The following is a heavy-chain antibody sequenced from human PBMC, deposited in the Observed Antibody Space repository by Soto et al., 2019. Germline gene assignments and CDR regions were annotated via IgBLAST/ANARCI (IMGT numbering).Heavy chain of an antibody. D-gene: IGHD2-15*01. Sequence: EVQLVESGGGLVKPGGSLRLSCAASGFTFSSYSMNWVRQAPGKGLEWVSSISSSSSYIYYADSVKGRFTISRDNAKNSLHLQMNSLRAEDTAVYYCARGGGYCSGGSCHYWYFDLWGRGTLVTVSS. V-gene: IGHV3-21*01. CDR1: GFTFSSYS. J-gene: IGHJ2*01. CDR2: ISSSSSYI. CDR3: ARGGGYCSGGSCHYWYFDL.